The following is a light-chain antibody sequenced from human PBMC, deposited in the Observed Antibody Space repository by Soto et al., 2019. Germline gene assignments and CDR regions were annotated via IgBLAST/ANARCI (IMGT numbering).Light chain of an antibody. V-gene: IGKV2-30*02. J-gene: IGKJ5*01. CDR3: MQGTHWPST. CDR1: QSLVHSDGIAY. CDR2: KVS. Sequence: EMSQTRLSSRITLGPQPYVTCRSNQSLVHSDGIAYFSWFQQRPGRSPRRLIYKVSNRDSGVPARFSGSGSGTDFALKFSRVVAEDVGFYYCMQGTHWPSTFRQGTRLEIK.